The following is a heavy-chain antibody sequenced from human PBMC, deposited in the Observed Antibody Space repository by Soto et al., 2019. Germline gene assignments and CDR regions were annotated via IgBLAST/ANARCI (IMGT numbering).Heavy chain of an antibody. V-gene: IGHV1-69*12. Sequence: QVQLVQSGAEVKKHGSSVKVYCKASGGTFSSYAISWVRPDPGQGLEWMGGIIPIFGTANYAQKFQGRVTITADESKSTTYMELSRKRSADTAVYYCSGDPIYRSSWYNGDYWGQGTLVTVSS. CDR2: IIPIFGTA. CDR1: GGTFSSYA. CDR3: SGDPIYRSSWYNGDY. D-gene: IGHD6-13*01. J-gene: IGHJ4*02.